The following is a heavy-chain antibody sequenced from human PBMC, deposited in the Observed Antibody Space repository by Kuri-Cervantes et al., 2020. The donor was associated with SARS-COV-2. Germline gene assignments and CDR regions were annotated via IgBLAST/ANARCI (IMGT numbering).Heavy chain of an antibody. D-gene: IGHD5-18*01. CDR3: ARRQNTAMVLPHFDY. CDR1: GYTFTSYG. CDR2: ISAYNGNT. J-gene: IGHJ4*02. Sequence: ASVKVSCKDSGYTFTSYGISWVRQAPGQGLEWMGWISAYNGNTNYAQKLQGRVTMTIDTSTSTAYMELRSLRSDDTAVYYCARRQNTAMVLPHFDYWGQGTLVTVSS. V-gene: IGHV1-18*01.